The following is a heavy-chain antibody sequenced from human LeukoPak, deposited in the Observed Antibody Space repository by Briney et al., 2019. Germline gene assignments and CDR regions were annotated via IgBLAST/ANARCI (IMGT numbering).Heavy chain of an antibody. CDR3: VKEASWSGYYITYYFDY. CDR1: GFTFSNYG. V-gene: IGHV3-30*02. D-gene: IGHD3-3*01. Sequence: GGSLRLSCAASGFTFSNYGMSWVRQAPGKGLEWVAFIRYDGSNKYYADSVKGRFTISRDNSKNTLYLQMNSLRPEDTAVYYCVKEASWSGYYITYYFDYWGQGTLVTVSS. CDR2: IRYDGSNK. J-gene: IGHJ4*02.